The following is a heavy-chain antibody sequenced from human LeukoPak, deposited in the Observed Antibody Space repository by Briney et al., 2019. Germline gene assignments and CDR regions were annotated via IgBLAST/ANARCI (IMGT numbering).Heavy chain of an antibody. CDR1: GGSISDNY. V-gene: IGHV4-4*07. Sequence: SETLSLTCIVSGGSISDNYWSWIRQPAGKGLEWIGRLFPSGSTNYSPSLKSRVTMSVDTSKNQFSLKLGSVTAADMAVYYCARAILGESSRERWGQGTLVTVSS. CDR2: LFPSGST. D-gene: IGHD3-16*01. CDR3: ARAILGESSRER. J-gene: IGHJ4*02.